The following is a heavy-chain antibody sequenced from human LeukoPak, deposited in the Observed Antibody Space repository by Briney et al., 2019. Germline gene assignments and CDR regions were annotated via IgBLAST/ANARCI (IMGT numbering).Heavy chain of an antibody. CDR3: AREKSYSSSWYYFDY. Sequence: GGSLRLSCAASGFTFSSYSMNWVRQAPGKGLEWVSSISSSSSYIYYADSVKGRFTISRDNAKNSLYLQMNSLRAEDTAVYCCAREKSYSSSWYYFDYWGQGTLVTVSS. CDR2: ISSSSSYI. CDR1: GFTFSSYS. D-gene: IGHD6-13*01. V-gene: IGHV3-21*01. J-gene: IGHJ4*02.